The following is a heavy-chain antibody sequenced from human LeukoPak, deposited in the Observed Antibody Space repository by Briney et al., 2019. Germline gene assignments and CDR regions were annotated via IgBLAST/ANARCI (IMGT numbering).Heavy chain of an antibody. Sequence: SETLSLTCTVSGYSISSGYYWGWIRQPPGKGLEWIGNMFHSGTTYYNPSLKSRVTISGDTSKNQFSLKLRSVNAADTAVYYCARDLDYGGNSAFDYWGQGTLVTVSS. J-gene: IGHJ4*02. D-gene: IGHD4-23*01. CDR3: ARDLDYGGNSAFDY. V-gene: IGHV4-38-2*02. CDR1: GYSISSGYY. CDR2: MFHSGTT.